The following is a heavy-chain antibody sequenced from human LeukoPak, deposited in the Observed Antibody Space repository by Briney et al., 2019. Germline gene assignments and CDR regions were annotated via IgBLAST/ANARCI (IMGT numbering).Heavy chain of an antibody. V-gene: IGHV3-9*01. CDR2: ISWNSGSI. Sequence: GRSLRLSCAASGFTFDDYAVHWVRQAPGKGLEWVSGISWNSGSIGYADSVKGRFTISRDNAKNSLYLQMNSLRAEDTALYYCAKDISDYYGSGSYFDYWGQGTLVTVSS. D-gene: IGHD3-10*01. CDR3: AKDISDYYGSGSYFDY. J-gene: IGHJ4*02. CDR1: GFTFDDYA.